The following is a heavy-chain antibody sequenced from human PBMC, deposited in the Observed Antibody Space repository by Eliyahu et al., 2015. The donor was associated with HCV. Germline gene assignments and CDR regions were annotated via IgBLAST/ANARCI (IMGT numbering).Heavy chain of an antibody. Sequence: QVQLVESGGGVVQPGGSLRLSCXASGFTFSSYGMHWVRQAPGKGLEWVAFIRYDGSNKYYADSVKGRFTISRDNSKNTLYLQMNSLRAEDTAVYYCAKGGIMGYFGPGGFWGQGTLVTVSS. CDR1: GFTFSSYG. CDR3: AKGGIMGYFGPGGF. J-gene: IGHJ4*02. CDR2: IRYDGSNK. V-gene: IGHV3-30*02. D-gene: IGHD2-21*01.